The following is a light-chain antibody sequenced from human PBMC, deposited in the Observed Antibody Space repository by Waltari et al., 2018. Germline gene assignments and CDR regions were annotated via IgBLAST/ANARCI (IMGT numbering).Light chain of an antibody. CDR1: QGISYY. CDR2: GST. CDR3: HQYNSYPPT. V-gene: IGKV1-16*01. Sequence: DIELTQSPSSLSASVGDSATLTRRASQGISYYVASFQLKPGRHPNPLIFGSTTLLSGVPSRFRGSGSWTYFTLTISDLQPDDFATESCHQYNSYPPTFGGGTNV. J-gene: IGKJ4*01.